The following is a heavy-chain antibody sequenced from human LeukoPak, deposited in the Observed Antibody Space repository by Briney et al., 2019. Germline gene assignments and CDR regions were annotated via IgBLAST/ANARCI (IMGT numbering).Heavy chain of an antibody. CDR3: ARGRSSCRKGTYWYFDL. J-gene: IGHJ2*01. CDR2: INHSGSN. CDR1: GGSFSGYY. Sequence: SETLSLTCAVYGGSFSGYYWSWIRQPPGKGLAWIGEINHSGSNNYNPSLKSRVTISVDTSKNQFSLKLSSVTAADTAGYYCARGRSSCRKGTYWYFDLWGRGTLVTVSS. V-gene: IGHV4-34*01. D-gene: IGHD6-13*01.